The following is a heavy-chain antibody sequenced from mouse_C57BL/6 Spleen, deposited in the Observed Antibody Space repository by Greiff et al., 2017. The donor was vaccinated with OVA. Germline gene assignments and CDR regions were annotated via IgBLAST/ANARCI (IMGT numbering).Heavy chain of an antibody. CDR1: GSTFTSYW. D-gene: IGHD1-1*01. V-gene: IGHV1-59*01. Sequence: QVQLQQPGAELVRPGTSVKLSCKASGSTFTSYWMHWVKQRPGQGLEWIGVIDPSVSYTNSNQKFKGKATLTVDKSSSTAYMQLSSLTSEDSAVYYCARSTVVATGGYFDVWGTGTTVTVSS. CDR3: ARSTVVATGGYFDV. J-gene: IGHJ1*03. CDR2: IDPSVSYT.